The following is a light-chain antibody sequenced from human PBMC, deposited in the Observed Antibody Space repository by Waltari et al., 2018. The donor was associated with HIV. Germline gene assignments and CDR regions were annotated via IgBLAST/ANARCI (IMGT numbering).Light chain of an antibody. Sequence: QSALTQPPSASGSPGQSVTLSCTGTSSDVGGYKYFSWYQQHPGKAPKLMIYEVSKRPSGVPDRFSGSKSGNTASLTVSGRQAEDEADYYCSSYAGSNNFGVFGGGTKLTVL. CDR2: EVS. V-gene: IGLV2-8*01. CDR3: SSYAGSNNFGV. J-gene: IGLJ2*01. CDR1: SSDVGGYKY.